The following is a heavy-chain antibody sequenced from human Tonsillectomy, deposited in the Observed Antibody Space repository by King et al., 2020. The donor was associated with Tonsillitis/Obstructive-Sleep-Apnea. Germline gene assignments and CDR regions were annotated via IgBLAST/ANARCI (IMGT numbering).Heavy chain of an antibody. D-gene: IGHD4-11*01. CDR3: HFSNFVGFDY. J-gene: IGHJ4*02. Sequence: VQLVESGGGLVKPGGSLRLSCAASGFSVNDNYVTWVRQAPGKGLEWVSVTYSGGTTYYADSVKGRFTISRDNSKNTLDLQMNNLRAEDTAVYYCHFSNFVGFDYWGQGTLVTVSS. V-gene: IGHV3-66*01. CDR2: TYSGGTT. CDR1: GFSVNDNY.